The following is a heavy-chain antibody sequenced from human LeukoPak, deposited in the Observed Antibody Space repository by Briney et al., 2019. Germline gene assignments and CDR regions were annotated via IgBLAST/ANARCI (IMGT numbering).Heavy chain of an antibody. CDR1: GGSISSGSYY. Sequence: PSQTLSLTCTVSGGSISSGSYYWGWVRQPGGKGLEWVGRIYTSGSTNYNPSLKSRVTISVDTSKNQFSLRLSSVTAADTAVYYCARDQTYYDILTGYHPKNYFDYWGQGTLVTVSS. D-gene: IGHD3-9*01. J-gene: IGHJ4*02. V-gene: IGHV4-61*02. CDR3: ARDQTYYDILTGYHPKNYFDY. CDR2: IYTSGST.